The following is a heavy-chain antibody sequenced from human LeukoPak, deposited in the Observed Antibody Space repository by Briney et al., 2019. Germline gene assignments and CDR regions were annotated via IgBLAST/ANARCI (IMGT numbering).Heavy chain of an antibody. Sequence: SETLSLTCTVSGGSISSTFYYWGWIRQPPGKGLEWIGSVYYSGTTYYSPSLRGRVTISVDTSKNQFSLKLSSVTAADTAVYYCRFSGWYRGYYFDYWGQGTLVTVSS. CDR3: RFSGWYRGYYFDY. D-gene: IGHD6-19*01. V-gene: IGHV4-39*07. J-gene: IGHJ4*02. CDR1: GGSISSTFYY. CDR2: VYYSGTT.